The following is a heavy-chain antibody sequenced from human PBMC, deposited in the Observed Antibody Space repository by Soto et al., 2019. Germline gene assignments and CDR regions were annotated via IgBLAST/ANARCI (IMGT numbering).Heavy chain of an antibody. CDR2: IYYSGST. Sequence: QVQLQESGPGLVKPSQTLSLTCTVSGGSISSGDYYWSWIRQPPGKGLEWIGYIYYSGSTYYNPSPKSRVTISVDTSKNQFSLKLSSVTAADTAGYYCARSLRGYDSSGYYFGYWGQGTLVTVSS. V-gene: IGHV4-30-4*01. D-gene: IGHD3-22*01. J-gene: IGHJ4*02. CDR3: ARSLRGYDSSGYYFGY. CDR1: GGSISSGDYY.